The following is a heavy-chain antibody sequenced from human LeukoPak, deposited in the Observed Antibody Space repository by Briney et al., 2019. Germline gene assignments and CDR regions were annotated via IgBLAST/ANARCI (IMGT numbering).Heavy chain of an antibody. D-gene: IGHD1-26*01. J-gene: IGHJ4*02. Sequence: SETLSLTCTVSGGSISSYYWSWIRQPPGKGLEWIGEINQSGRTNHNPSLKSRLTISVDTSKNQFSLRLSSVTAADTALYSCARVSRGSVSYFDYWGQGTLVTVSS. CDR3: ARVSRGSVSYFDY. CDR2: INQSGRT. V-gene: IGHV4-34*01. CDR1: GGSISSYY.